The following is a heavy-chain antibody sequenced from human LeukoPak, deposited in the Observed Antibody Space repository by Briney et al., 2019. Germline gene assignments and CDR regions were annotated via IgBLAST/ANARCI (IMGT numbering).Heavy chain of an antibody. CDR2: IIPIFGTA. CDR3: ARLSVGIYGDYGDAFDI. J-gene: IGHJ3*02. Sequence: SVKVSCKASGGTFSSYAIGWVRQAPGQGLEWMGGIIPIFGTANYAQKFQGRVTITTDESTSTAYMELSSLSSEDTAVYYCARLSVGIYGDYGDAFDIWGQGTMVTVSS. D-gene: IGHD4-17*01. V-gene: IGHV1-69*05. CDR1: GGTFSSYA.